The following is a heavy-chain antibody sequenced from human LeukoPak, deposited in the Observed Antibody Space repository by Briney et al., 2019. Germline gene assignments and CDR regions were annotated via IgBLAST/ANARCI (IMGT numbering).Heavy chain of an antibody. Sequence: GGSLRLSCAASGFTFSSYAMHWVRQAPGKGLEWVAVISYDGSNKYYADSAKGRFTISRDNSKNTLYLQMNSLRAEDTAVYYCARVGYLGIQLWSVVFDIWGQGTMVTVSS. CDR2: ISYDGSNK. J-gene: IGHJ3*02. D-gene: IGHD5-18*01. CDR3: ARVGYLGIQLWSVVFDI. CDR1: GFTFSSYA. V-gene: IGHV3-30*01.